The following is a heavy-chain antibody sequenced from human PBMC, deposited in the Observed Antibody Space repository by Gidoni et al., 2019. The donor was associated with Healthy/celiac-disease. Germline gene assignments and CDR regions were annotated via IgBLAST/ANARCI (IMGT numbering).Heavy chain of an antibody. J-gene: IGHJ6*02. V-gene: IGHV4-34*01. D-gene: IGHD3-22*01. CDR1: DVSFSGYD. CDR3: ARSVQGDSSGYYSTYYYYGMDV. CDR2: INHSGST. Sequence: QVQLQQWGAELLKPSETLSLTCSVYDVSFSGYDCSCIRQPPGKGLECIGEINHSGSTNYNTSLKRRVTISVDTFKNQFSLKLSSVTAADTAVYYCARSVQGDSSGYYSTYYYYGMDVWGQGTTVTVSS.